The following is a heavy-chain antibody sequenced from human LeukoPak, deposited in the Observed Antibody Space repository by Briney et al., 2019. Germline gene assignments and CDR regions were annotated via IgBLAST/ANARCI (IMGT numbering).Heavy chain of an antibody. CDR1: GYTFTSYG. CDR2: ISAYNGNT. J-gene: IGHJ4*02. Sequence: GASVKVSCKASGYTFTSYGISWVRQAPGQGLEWMGWISAYNGNTNYALKLQGRVTMTTDTSTSTAYMELRSLRSDDTAVYYCARDVRPYVPDPTPDLFDYWGQGTLVTVSS. V-gene: IGHV1-18*01. CDR3: ARDVRPYVPDPTPDLFDY. D-gene: IGHD1-14*01.